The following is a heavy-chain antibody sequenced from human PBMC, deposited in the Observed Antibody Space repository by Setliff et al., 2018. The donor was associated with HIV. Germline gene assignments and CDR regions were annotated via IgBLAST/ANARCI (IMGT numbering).Heavy chain of an antibody. Sequence: GGSLRLSCEASGIIFKENYMNWIRQAPGKGLEWIASINGDSSSANYADSVKGRFTVSRDNAKNSLYLQMNSLRAEDTAVYYCAREGSSSWGALMDVWGQGTTVTVSS. V-gene: IGHV3-11*06. D-gene: IGHD6-13*01. CDR1: GIIFKENY. CDR3: AREGSSSWGALMDV. CDR2: INGDSSSA. J-gene: IGHJ6*02.